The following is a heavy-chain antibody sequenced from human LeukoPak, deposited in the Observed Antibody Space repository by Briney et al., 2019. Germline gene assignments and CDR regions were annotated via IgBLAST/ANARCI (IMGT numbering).Heavy chain of an antibody. Sequence: ASAKVSCKASGYTFTGHYMHWARQAPGQGLEWMGWINTDTGDRDSAQKFHGRVTMTRDTSIRTVYMELSSLGPDDTAFYYCAREGWDQRDTAAFDHWGQGTLVTVSS. D-gene: IGHD6-19*01. V-gene: IGHV1-2*02. CDR3: AREGWDQRDTAAFDH. CDR2: INTDTGDR. CDR1: GYTFTGHY. J-gene: IGHJ4*02.